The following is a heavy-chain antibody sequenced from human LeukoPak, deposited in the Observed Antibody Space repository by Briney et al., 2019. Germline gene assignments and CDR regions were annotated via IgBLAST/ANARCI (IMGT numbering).Heavy chain of an antibody. Sequence: GGSLRLSCEASGFIFSSFDMIWVRQAPGKGLEWASSISSTSTYIYYADSAKGRFTISRDNAKKSVSLEMSGLRVEDTAVYYCARVRSTYYDTSGPLFDPWGQGTLVTVSA. CDR1: GFIFSSFD. V-gene: IGHV3-21*01. CDR2: ISSTSTYI. J-gene: IGHJ5*02. CDR3: ARVRSTYYDTSGPLFDP. D-gene: IGHD3-22*01.